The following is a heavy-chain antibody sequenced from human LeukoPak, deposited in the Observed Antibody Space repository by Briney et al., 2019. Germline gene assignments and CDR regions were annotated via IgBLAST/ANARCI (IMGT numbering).Heavy chain of an antibody. CDR2: ISASGTLT. CDR1: GFSFSSYE. D-gene: IGHD6-25*01. V-gene: IGHV3-48*03. J-gene: IGHJ6*04. Sequence: HAGGSLRLSCAASGFSFSSYEMNWVRQAPGKGLEWISYISASGTLTHYADSVEGRFTISRDNAKNSLYLQMNSLRGEDTALYYCARDGTPIYSSGWVYMDVWGKGTTVTISS. CDR3: ARDGTPIYSSGWVYMDV.